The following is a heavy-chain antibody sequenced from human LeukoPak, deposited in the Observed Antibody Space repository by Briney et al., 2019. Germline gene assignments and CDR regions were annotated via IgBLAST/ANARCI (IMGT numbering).Heavy chain of an antibody. V-gene: IGHV4-59*01. CDR1: GGSISSYY. J-gene: IGHJ4*02. CDR3: ARDLGL. D-gene: IGHD7-27*01. CDR2: IYYNGGN. Sequence: PSETLSLTCTVSGGSISSYYWSWIRQPPGKGLEWIGYIYYNGGNNYNPSLKSRVTISVDTSKNQFSLKLSSVTAADTAVYYCARDLGLWGQGTLVTVSS.